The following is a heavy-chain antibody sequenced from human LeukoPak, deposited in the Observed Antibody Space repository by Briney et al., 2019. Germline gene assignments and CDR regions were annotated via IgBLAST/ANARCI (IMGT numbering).Heavy chain of an antibody. CDR1: GGTFSSYA. CDR3: AREAADIVVVPAAMDWFDP. Sequence: SVKVSCKASGGTFSSYAISWVRQAPGQGLEWMGGIIPIFGTANYAQKFQGRVTITADESTSTAYMELSSLRSEDTAVYYCAREAADIVVVPAAMDWFDPWGQGTLVTASS. CDR2: IIPIFGTA. V-gene: IGHV1-69*01. D-gene: IGHD2-2*01. J-gene: IGHJ5*02.